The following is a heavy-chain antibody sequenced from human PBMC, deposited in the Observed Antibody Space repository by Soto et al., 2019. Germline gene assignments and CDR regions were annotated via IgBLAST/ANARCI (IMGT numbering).Heavy chain of an antibody. CDR3: AGRTYYDFWSGYRPHYYYYGMDV. CDR1: GYAFTDYY. D-gene: IGHD3-3*01. Sequence: ASVKVSCKASGYAFTDYYMHWVRQAPGQGLEWMGWINSYSGATNSAQRFQGRVTMTRDTSTSTVYMELSSLRSEDTAVYYCAGRTYYDFWSGYRPHYYYYGMDVWGQGTTVTVSS. V-gene: IGHV1-2*02. J-gene: IGHJ6*02. CDR2: INSYSGAT.